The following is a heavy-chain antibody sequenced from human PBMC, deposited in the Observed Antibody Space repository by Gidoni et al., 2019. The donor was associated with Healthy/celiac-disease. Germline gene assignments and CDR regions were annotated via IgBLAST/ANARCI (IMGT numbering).Heavy chain of an antibody. Sequence: SDYYMSWIRQAPGKGLEWVSYISSSGSTIYYADSVKGRFTISRDNAKNSLYLQMNSLRAEDTAVYYCARGVTSAEDDAFDIWGQGTMVTVSS. CDR2: ISSSGSTI. CDR3: ARGVTSAEDDAFDI. V-gene: IGHV3-11*01. J-gene: IGHJ3*02. CDR1: SDYY.